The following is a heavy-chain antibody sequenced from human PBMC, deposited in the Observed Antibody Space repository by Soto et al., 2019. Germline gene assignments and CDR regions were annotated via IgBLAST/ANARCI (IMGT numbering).Heavy chain of an antibody. Sequence: QVQLQQWGAGLLKPSETLSLTCAVYGGTFSGYYWTWIRQPPGTGLEWIGEINHSGSTNYNPSLKSLVTISVDTSKNQLSLKLTSVTAEDTDVYYGARDKITGLFDYWGQGTLVTVSS. V-gene: IGHV4-34*01. D-gene: IGHD2-8*02. CDR3: ARDKITGLFDY. J-gene: IGHJ4*02. CDR1: GGTFSGYY. CDR2: INHSGST.